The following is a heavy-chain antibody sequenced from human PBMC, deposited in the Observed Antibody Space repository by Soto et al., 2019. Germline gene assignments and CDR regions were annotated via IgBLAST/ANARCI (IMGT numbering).Heavy chain of an antibody. D-gene: IGHD5-12*01. CDR3: AKFGGDGYNIDY. Sequence: GGSLRLSCTVSGFTFSSYGLSWVRQAPGKGLEWVSAISGSGGRTYYADSVKGRFTISRDSSKNTLYLQMNSLRPEDKALYYCAKFGGDGYNIDYWGQGTLVTVSS. V-gene: IGHV3-23*01. CDR2: ISGSGGRT. J-gene: IGHJ4*02. CDR1: GFTFSSYG.